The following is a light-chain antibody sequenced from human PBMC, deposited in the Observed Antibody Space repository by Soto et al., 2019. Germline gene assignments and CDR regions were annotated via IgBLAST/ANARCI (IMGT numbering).Light chain of an antibody. V-gene: IGKV1-5*03. CDR1: QNINNW. Sequence: DIQMTQSPSTLSASVGDRVTINCRASQNINNWLAWYQQKPGKAPKVLFYKASSLEIGVPTRFSGSGSGTELTLTISSLQTEDFATYYCQQYGANSPWTFGQGTKVEIK. CDR3: QQYGANSPWT. CDR2: KAS. J-gene: IGKJ1*01.